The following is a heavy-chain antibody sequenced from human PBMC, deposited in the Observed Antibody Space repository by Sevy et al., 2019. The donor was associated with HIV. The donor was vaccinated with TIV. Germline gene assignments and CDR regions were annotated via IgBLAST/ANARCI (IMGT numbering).Heavy chain of an antibody. CDR3: AKVLHIVVVPAAIDYYYGMDV. J-gene: IGHJ6*02. CDR1: GFTFSTYG. CDR2: MRFDGTIK. V-gene: IGHV3-30*02. Sequence: GGSLRLSCAASGFTFSTYGMHWVRQAPGRGLEWVAFMRFDGTIKYHTDFVKGRFTISRDNSKNTLYLQMNSLKTEDTAVYFCAKVLHIVVVPAAIDYYYGMDVWGQGTTVTVS. D-gene: IGHD2-2*01.